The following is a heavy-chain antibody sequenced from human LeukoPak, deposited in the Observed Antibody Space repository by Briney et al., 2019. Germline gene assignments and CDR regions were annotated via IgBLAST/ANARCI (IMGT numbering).Heavy chain of an antibody. V-gene: IGHV3-23*01. Sequence: SGGSLRLSCAASGFTFSSYAMNWVRQAPGKGLEWVSSISGSGGSSYYADSVKGRFTISRDNSKNTLYLQMNGLRAEDTAVYYCAKGPGIQLWFDYWGQGTLVTVSS. D-gene: IGHD5-18*01. CDR2: ISGSGGSS. CDR1: GFTFSSYA. J-gene: IGHJ4*02. CDR3: AKGPGIQLWFDY.